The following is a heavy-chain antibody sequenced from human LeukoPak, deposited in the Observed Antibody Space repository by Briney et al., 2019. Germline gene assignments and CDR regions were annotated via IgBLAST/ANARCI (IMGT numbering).Heavy chain of an antibody. D-gene: IGHD1-26*01. J-gene: IGHJ6*02. CDR2: IKGDGSEK. Sequence: PGGSLRLSCAASGFTFSSYWMSWVRQAPGKGLEWVANIKGDGSEKYHGDSVTGRFTISRDNDKNSLYLQMNSLRAEDTAIYYCASYRVSHGMDVWGQGTTVTVSS. V-gene: IGHV3-7*01. CDR1: GFTFSSYW. CDR3: ASYRVSHGMDV.